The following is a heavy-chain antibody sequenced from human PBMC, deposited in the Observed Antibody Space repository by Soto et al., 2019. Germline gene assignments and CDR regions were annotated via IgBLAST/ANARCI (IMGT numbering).Heavy chain of an antibody. Sequence: SSETLSLTCSVSGDSISTVDYFWAWIRQPPGQALEYIGYIYKSTTTYYNPSFESRVAISLDTSKSQFSLTVTSVTAADTAVYFCARGRYCLTGRCFPNWFDSWGQGTLVTVSS. CDR2: IYKSTTT. J-gene: IGHJ5*01. CDR3: ARGRYCLTGRCFPNWFDS. CDR1: GDSISTVDYF. D-gene: IGHD2-15*01. V-gene: IGHV4-30-4*01.